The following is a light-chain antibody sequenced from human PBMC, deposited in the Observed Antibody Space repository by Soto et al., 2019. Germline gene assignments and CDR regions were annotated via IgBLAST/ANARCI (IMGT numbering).Light chain of an antibody. CDR1: QDVMYD. Sequence: EIVLTQSPAALSVSPGGRATLSCRASQDVMYDLAWYQQKPGQAPRLLVYGESTRATDAPPRFRGSGSGREFSLTISSLQSEDFATYYCQQYRSWPRTFGQGSRVEIK. V-gene: IGKV3-15*01. J-gene: IGKJ1*01. CDR2: GES. CDR3: QQYRSWPRT.